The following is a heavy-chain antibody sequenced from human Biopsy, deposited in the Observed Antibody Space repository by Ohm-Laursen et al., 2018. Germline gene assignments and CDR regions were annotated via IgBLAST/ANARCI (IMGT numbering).Heavy chain of an antibody. CDR1: GFTLSDG. Sequence: SLRLSRSASGFTLSDGMTWVRQAPGKGLEWVSSITTDSGRIFYADSVRGRFTISRDNSKNTLYLQMNSLRAEDTAEYYCARHLRYNDYWGQGTLVTVS. CDR2: ITTDSGRI. D-gene: IGHD3-9*01. V-gene: IGHV3-23*01. CDR3: ARHLRYNDY. J-gene: IGHJ4*02.